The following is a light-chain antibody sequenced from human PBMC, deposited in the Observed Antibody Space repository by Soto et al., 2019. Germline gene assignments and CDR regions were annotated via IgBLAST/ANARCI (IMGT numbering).Light chain of an antibody. Sequence: DIQMTQSPSSLSASVGDGVTITCRASQSISFYLNWYQQKPGNAPKVLIYAASNLQTGVPSRFSGSGSGTDFTLTINSLQPEDFATYSCQQSYSTPITFGQGTRLEIK. CDR3: QQSYSTPIT. V-gene: IGKV1-39*01. J-gene: IGKJ5*01. CDR2: AAS. CDR1: QSISFY.